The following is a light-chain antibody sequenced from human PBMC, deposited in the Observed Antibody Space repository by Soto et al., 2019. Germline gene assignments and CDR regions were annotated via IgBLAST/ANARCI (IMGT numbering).Light chain of an antibody. CDR3: HQYGRSPH. CDR2: RAS. V-gene: IGKV3-20*01. Sequence: LWEAQGSLSSCTGGGDTLAFRASQSVTNNFLAWYQQKPGQAPRLLISRASSRATGIPDRFSGSGSGTDFTLTICRLEPEDFAVYYCHQYGRSPHFGGGPKVDIK. J-gene: IGKJ4*01. CDR1: QSVTNNF.